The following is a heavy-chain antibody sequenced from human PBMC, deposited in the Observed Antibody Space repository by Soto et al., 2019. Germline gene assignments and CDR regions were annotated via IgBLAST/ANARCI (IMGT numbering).Heavy chain of an antibody. CDR1: GGTFRRYA. CDR3: AREASGSGSYFPFLP. Sequence: SVKVSCKASGGTFRRYAINWVRQAPGQGLEWMGGIIPIFGTANYAQKFQGRVTITADESTSTAYMELSSLRSEDTAVYYCAREASGSGSYFPFLPWGQGTLVTVSS. CDR2: IIPIFGTA. J-gene: IGHJ5*02. V-gene: IGHV1-69*13. D-gene: IGHD3-10*01.